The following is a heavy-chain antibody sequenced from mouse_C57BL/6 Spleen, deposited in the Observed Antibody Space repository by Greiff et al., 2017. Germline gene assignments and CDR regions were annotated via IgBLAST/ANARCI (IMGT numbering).Heavy chain of an antibody. CDR1: GYTFTDYY. Sequence: VQLQQSGPELVKPGASVKISCKASGYTFTDYYMNWVKQSHGKSLEWIGDINPNNGGTSYNQKFKGKATLTVDKSSSTAYMELRSLTSEDSAVYYCARGDDGYGDYWGQGTTLTVSS. CDR2: INPNNGGT. V-gene: IGHV1-26*01. J-gene: IGHJ2*01. D-gene: IGHD2-3*01. CDR3: ARGDDGYGDY.